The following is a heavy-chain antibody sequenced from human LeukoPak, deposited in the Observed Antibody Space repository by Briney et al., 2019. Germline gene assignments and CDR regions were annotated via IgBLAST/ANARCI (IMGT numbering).Heavy chain of an antibody. J-gene: IGHJ4*02. Sequence: ASVKVSCKASGYTFTGYYIHWVRQAPGQGLEWVGRITPNSGDTKYAQKFQGGVTMTRDTSISTAYVELSSLRSDDTAVYYCARGGGGSYYYFDYWGQGTLVTAPS. CDR3: ARGGGGSYYYFDY. CDR1: GYTFTGYY. D-gene: IGHD1-26*01. CDR2: ITPNSGDT. V-gene: IGHV1-2*06.